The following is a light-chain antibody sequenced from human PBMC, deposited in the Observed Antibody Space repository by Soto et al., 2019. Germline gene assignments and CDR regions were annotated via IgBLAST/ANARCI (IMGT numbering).Light chain of an antibody. J-gene: IGKJ1*01. Sequence: IVVTQSPATLSVSPGETATLSCRASQGFXINFDWYQRKPGQAPRILIXAASIRATEFPARFSGSGSGTEFTLTLSGLQSDDFAVYFCQQYNNWPTWTFGHGTKVDIK. CDR2: AAS. V-gene: IGKV3-15*01. CDR1: QGFXIN. CDR3: QQYNNWPTWT.